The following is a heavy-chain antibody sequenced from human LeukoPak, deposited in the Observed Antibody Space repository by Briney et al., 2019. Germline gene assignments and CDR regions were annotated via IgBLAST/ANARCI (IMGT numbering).Heavy chain of an antibody. Sequence: GASVKVSCKASGYTFTSYYMQWVRQAPGQGLEWMGIINPSGGSTSYAQKFQGRVTMTRDMSTSTVYMELSNLRSEDTAVYYCAGSITAAGSFDYWGQGTLVTVSS. CDR1: GYTFTSYY. J-gene: IGHJ4*02. V-gene: IGHV1-46*01. CDR2: INPSGGST. CDR3: AGSITAAGSFDY. D-gene: IGHD6-13*01.